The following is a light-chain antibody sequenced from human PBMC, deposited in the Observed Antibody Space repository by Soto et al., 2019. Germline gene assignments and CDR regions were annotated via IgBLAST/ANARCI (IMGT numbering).Light chain of an antibody. CDR1: SSDVGSYNL. CDR3: CSSVGYSMLM. Sequence: QSVLTQPASVSGSPGQSITISCTGTSSDVGSYNLVSWYQQLPGKAPKLIIYEVNERPSGISDRFSGSKSGNTASLTISGLRGENEAYYCCCSSVGYSMLMFGGGTKLNVL. V-gene: IGLV2-23*02. CDR2: EVN. J-gene: IGLJ3*02.